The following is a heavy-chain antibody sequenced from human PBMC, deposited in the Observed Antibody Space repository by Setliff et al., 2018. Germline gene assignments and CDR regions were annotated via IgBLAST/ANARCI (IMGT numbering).Heavy chain of an antibody. CDR1: GGSLSNYY. CDR3: ARDRTAYTYGLDV. D-gene: IGHD3-16*01. V-gene: IGHV4-34*01. Sequence: SETLSLTCTVYGGSLSNYYWSWIRQPPGKGLEWIVEINHSGSTNYNPSLKGRVTISVDTSKNQLSLKVNSVSVADTAVYYCARDRTAYTYGLDVWGQGTTVTVS. CDR2: INHSGST. J-gene: IGHJ6*02.